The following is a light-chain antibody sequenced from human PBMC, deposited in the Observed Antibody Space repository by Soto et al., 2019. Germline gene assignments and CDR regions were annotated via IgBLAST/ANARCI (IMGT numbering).Light chain of an antibody. CDR1: QTISSW. Sequence: DIQMTQSPSTLSASVGDRVTISCRASQTISSWLAWYQQKPGKAPKLLIYDASYLESGVPSRFRGSGSGTEFILTISSLQPDDFATYYCQHYGGMWTFGQGTKVDIK. V-gene: IGKV1-5*01. CDR2: DAS. J-gene: IGKJ1*01. CDR3: QHYGGMWT.